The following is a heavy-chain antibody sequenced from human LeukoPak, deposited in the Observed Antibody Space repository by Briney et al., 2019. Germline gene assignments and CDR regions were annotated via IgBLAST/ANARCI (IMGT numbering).Heavy chain of an antibody. CDR2: IYYSGST. Sequence: SQTLSLTCTVSGGSISSGGYYWSWIRQHPGKGLEWIGYIYYSGSTYYNQSLKSRVTISVDTSKNQFSLKLSSVTAADTAVYYCARLRAEYYYDSRTPWTFDYWGQGTLVTVSS. CDR3: ARLRAEYYYDSRTPWTFDY. J-gene: IGHJ4*02. CDR1: GGSISSGGYY. V-gene: IGHV4-31*03. D-gene: IGHD3-22*01.